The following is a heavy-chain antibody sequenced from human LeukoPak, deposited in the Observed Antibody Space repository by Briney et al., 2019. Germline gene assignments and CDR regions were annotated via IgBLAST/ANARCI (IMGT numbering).Heavy chain of an antibody. Sequence: GASVKVSCKASGHTFTSYDINWVRQATGQGLEWMGWMNPNSGNTGYAQKFQGRVTITRNTSISTAYMELSSLRSEDTAVYYCARGLRNYDFWSGYPLGYWGQGTLVTVSS. CDR2: MNPNSGNT. CDR1: GHTFTSYD. D-gene: IGHD3-3*01. V-gene: IGHV1-8*03. J-gene: IGHJ4*02. CDR3: ARGLRNYDFWSGYPLGY.